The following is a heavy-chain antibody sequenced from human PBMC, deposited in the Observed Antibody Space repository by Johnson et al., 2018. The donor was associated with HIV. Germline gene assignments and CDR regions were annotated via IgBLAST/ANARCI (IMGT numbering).Heavy chain of an antibody. CDR3: ARDATYRKYALTSFDI. V-gene: IGHV3-66*01. CDR1: GFTVSSYY. Sequence: VQLVESGGGLVQPGGSLRLSCAASGFTVSSYYMTWVRQAPGKGLEWVSVLFSGVTTYYADSVKGRFTISRDNAKNSLYLQMNTLRAEDTAVYYCARDATYRKYALTSFDIWGQGAMVTVSS. D-gene: IGHD1-14*01. J-gene: IGHJ3*02. CDR2: LFSGVTT.